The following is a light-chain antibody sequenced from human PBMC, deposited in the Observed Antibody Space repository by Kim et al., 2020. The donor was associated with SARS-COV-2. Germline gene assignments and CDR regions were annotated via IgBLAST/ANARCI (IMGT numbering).Light chain of an antibody. V-gene: IGLV1-44*01. CDR2: KNN. CDR1: TSNSGSNG. Sequence: WVTDSCSGDTSNSGSNGVNCCQQLPKTAPKHLIYKNNQRPSGVPDRCSGSKSGTPASLAISGLRSENEAEYYCAAWDDGLLGPMFGGGTQLTVL. J-gene: IGLJ3*02. CDR3: AAWDDGLLGPM.